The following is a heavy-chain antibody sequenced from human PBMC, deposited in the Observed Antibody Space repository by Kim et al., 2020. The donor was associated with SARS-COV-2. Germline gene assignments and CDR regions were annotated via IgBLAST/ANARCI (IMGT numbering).Heavy chain of an antibody. CDR1: GFTFSNSE. V-gene: IGHV3-48*03. J-gene: IGHJ4*02. CDR3: ARDMYGDYSGLDY. Sequence: GGSLRLSCAASGFTFSNSEMNWVRQAPGKGLEWLSYITHSGNIIYYADSVKGRFTISRDNAKNSLYLQMNSLRAEDTAVYYCARDMYGDYSGLDYWGQGTLVTVSS. D-gene: IGHD4-17*01. CDR2: ITHSGNII.